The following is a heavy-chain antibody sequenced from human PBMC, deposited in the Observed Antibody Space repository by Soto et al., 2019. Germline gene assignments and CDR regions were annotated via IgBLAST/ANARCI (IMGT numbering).Heavy chain of an antibody. V-gene: IGHV4-39*01. CDR1: GGSISSSSYY. J-gene: IGHJ4*02. D-gene: IGHD3-3*01. Sequence: SETLSLTCTVSGGSISSSSYYWGWIRQPPGKGLEWIGSIYYSGSTYYNPSLKSRVTISVDTSKNQFSLKLSSVTAADTAVYYCARTNDFWSGYDLWGQGTLVTVSS. CDR2: IYYSGST. CDR3: ARTNDFWSGYDL.